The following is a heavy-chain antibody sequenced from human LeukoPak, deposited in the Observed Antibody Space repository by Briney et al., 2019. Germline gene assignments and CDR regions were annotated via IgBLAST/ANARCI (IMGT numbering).Heavy chain of an antibody. J-gene: IGHJ4*02. Sequence: SETLSLTCSVSGDSVSRYYWSWIRQPPGKRLEWIGCIHYSESATYNPSLKSRVTISLDTSTNQFFLKLSSVTAADTAVYYCARKRSFDLWGQGTLVTVSS. CDR1: GDSVSRYY. V-gene: IGHV4-59*02. D-gene: IGHD3-9*01. CDR3: ARKRSFDL. CDR2: IHYSESA.